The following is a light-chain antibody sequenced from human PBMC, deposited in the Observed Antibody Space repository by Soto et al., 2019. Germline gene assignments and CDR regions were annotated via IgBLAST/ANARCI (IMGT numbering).Light chain of an antibody. CDR2: IAS. CDR3: QQYGTSPWT. CDR1: QSMSSNY. J-gene: IGKJ1*01. V-gene: IGKV3-20*01. Sequence: EIVLTQSPGTLSLFAGERATLSCRATQSMSSNYLAWYQQKPGQAPRLLIYIASRRATGIPDRFSGSGSGTDFTLTTNRLEPEDSALYYCQQYGTSPWTFGQGTKVEIK.